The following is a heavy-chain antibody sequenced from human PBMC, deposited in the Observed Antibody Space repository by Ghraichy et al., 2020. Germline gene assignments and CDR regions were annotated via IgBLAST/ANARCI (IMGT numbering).Heavy chain of an antibody. CDR2: INHSGST. CDR3: ARRHRIAVAGTFDY. CDR1: GGSFSGYY. Sequence: SETLSLTCAVYGGSFSGYYWSWFRQPPGKGLEWIGEINHSGSTNYNPSLKSRVTISVDTSKNQFSLKLSSVTAADTAVYYCARRHRIAVAGTFDYWGQGTLVTVSS. J-gene: IGHJ4*02. D-gene: IGHD6-19*01. V-gene: IGHV4-34*01.